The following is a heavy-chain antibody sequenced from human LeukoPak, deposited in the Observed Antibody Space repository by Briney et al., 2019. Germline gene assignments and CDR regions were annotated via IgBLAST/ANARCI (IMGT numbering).Heavy chain of an antibody. CDR1: GGSFSGYY. V-gene: IGHV4-34*01. J-gene: IGHJ5*02. CDR3: ARLSIQLWSFDP. D-gene: IGHD5-18*01. CDR2: INHSGST. Sequence: PSETLSLTCAVYGGSFSGYYWSWIRQPPGKGLEWIGEINHSGSTNYNPSLKSRVTISVDTSKNQFSLKLSSVTAADTAVYYRARLSIQLWSFDPWGQGTLVTVSS.